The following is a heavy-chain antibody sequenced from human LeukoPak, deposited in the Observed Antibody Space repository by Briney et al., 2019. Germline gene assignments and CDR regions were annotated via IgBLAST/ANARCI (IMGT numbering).Heavy chain of an antibody. CDR3: ARERGRGRDSPWFDY. CDR1: GFSFSTYA. J-gene: IGHJ4*02. V-gene: IGHV3-23*01. Sequence: GGSLRLSCAASGFSFSTYAMCWVRQAPGKGLEWVSGISGSGSPTSYADSVKGRFTISRDNSKNTLDLQMTGLRAEDTAVYYCARERGRGRDSPWFDYWGQGTLVTVSS. D-gene: IGHD1-26*01. CDR2: ISGSGSPT.